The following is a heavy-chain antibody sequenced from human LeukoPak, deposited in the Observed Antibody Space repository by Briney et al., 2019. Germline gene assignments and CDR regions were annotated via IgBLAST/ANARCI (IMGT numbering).Heavy chain of an antibody. V-gene: IGHV3-23*01. CDR3: AKDKAISDYYYYYMDV. J-gene: IGHJ6*03. Sequence: GGSLRLSCAASGFTFSSYAMSWVRQAPGKGLEWVSAISGSGGSTYYADSVKGRFTISRDNSKNTLYLQMNSLRAEDTAVYYCAKDKAISDYYYYYMDVWGKGTTVTVSS. D-gene: IGHD3-3*01. CDR2: ISGSGGST. CDR1: GFTFSSYA.